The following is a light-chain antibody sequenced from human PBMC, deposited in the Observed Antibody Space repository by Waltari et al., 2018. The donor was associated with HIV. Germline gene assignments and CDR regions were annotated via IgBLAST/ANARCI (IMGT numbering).Light chain of an antibody. J-gene: IGKJ1*01. V-gene: IGKV3-15*01. CDR2: ATS. CDR1: QSVITN. Sequence: EIVLTQSPATLSVSPGERVTLSYRASQSVITNLAGYQQKFGQPPRLLIYATSIRATNIPARFSGGGSGTEFTLTISSLQSEDFAIYYCQQYNTWPRTFGQGTKVEV. CDR3: QQYNTWPRT.